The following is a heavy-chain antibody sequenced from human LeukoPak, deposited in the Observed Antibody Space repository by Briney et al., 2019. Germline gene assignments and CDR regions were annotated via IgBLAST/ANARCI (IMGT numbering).Heavy chain of an antibody. CDR1: GGSISSYY. J-gene: IGHJ3*02. CDR3: ARLPITLVRGVINAFDI. CDR2: IYYSGST. D-gene: IGHD3-10*01. Sequence: TSETLSLTCTVSGGSISSYYWSWIRQPPGKGLEWIGYIYYSGSTNYNPSLKSRVTISVDTSKNQFSLKLSSVTAADTAVYYCARLPITLVRGVINAFDIWGQGTMVTVSS. V-gene: IGHV4-59*08.